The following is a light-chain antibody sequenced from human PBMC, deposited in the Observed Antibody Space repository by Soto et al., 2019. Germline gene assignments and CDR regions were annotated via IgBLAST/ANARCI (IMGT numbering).Light chain of an antibody. CDR2: DEN. CDR3: GAWDSSRNAVV. V-gene: IGLV1-51*01. Sequence: QSVLTQPPSVSAAPGQKISISCSGSSSNVGDNHVSWYQQFPGTAPKLLIYDENKRPSGIPDRFSGSKSGTSAILGITGLQTGDEADYYCGAWDSSRNAVVFCGGTKLPVL. J-gene: IGLJ2*01. CDR1: SSNVGDNH.